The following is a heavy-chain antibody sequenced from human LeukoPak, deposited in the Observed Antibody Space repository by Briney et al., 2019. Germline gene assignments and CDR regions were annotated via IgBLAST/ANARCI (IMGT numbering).Heavy chain of an antibody. V-gene: IGHV4-39*02. Sequence: PSETLSLTCTVSGVSISSSTYYWAWIRQPPGKGLEWIASISNSGNIYFNPSLKSRVTISVDTSENHVSLRLSSVTAADTAVYYCASWGFYDFWSGVDYWGQGTLVTVSS. CDR1: GVSISSSTYY. J-gene: IGHJ4*02. D-gene: IGHD3-3*01. CDR3: ASWGFYDFWSGVDY. CDR2: ISNSGNI.